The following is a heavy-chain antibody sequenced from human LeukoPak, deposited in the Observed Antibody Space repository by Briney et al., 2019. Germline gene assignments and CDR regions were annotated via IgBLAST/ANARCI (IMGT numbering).Heavy chain of an antibody. D-gene: IGHD2-8*01. CDR2: MNPNSGNT. CDR3: ARGSMDIVLMVF. V-gene: IGHV1-8*01. J-gene: IGHJ4*02. Sequence: ASVKVSCKASGYTFTSYDINWVRQATGQGLEWMGWMNPNSGNTGYAQKFQGRVTMTRNTSISTAYMELSSLRSEDTAVYYCARGSMDIVLMVFWGQGTLVTVSS. CDR1: GYTFTSYD.